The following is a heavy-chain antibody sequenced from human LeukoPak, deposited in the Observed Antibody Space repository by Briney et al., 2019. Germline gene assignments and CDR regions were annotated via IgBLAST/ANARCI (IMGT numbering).Heavy chain of an antibody. CDR3: ARDPRPAAGTSRGY. D-gene: IGHD6-13*01. J-gene: IGHJ4*02. CDR2: IYYSGST. V-gene: IGHV4-39*07. CDR1: GGSISSSSYY. Sequence: SETLSLTCTVSGGSISSSSYYWGWIRQPPGKGLEWIGSIYYSGSTYYNPSLKSRVTISVDTSKNQFSLKLSSVTAADTAVYYCARDPRPAAGTSRGYWGQGTLVTVSS.